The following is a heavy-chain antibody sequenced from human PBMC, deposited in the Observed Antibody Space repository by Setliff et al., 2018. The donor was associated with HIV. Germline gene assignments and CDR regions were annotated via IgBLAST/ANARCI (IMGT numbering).Heavy chain of an antibody. J-gene: IGHJ6*03. Sequence: SVKVSCKTSGGTFSTYVISWVRQAPGQGLEWMGGIITIFGTPNYAQKFQDRVTITADESTTTVYMELSSLTSEDTAVYYCARGAWYTSGWYSSRYMDVWGKGTTVTVSS. CDR1: GGTFSTYV. CDR2: IITIFGTP. D-gene: IGHD6-19*01. CDR3: ARGAWYTSGWYSSRYMDV. V-gene: IGHV1-69*13.